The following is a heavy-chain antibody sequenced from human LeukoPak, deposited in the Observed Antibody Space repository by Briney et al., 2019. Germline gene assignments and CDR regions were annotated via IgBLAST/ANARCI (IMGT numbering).Heavy chain of an antibody. V-gene: IGHV1-2*02. CDR2: INPNSGGT. CDR3: AIRDYDFWSGYDY. D-gene: IGHD3-3*01. Sequence: GASVKVSCKASGYTFTDYYMHWVRQAPGQGLEWMGWINPNSGGTNYAQKFQGRVTMTRDTSISTAYMELSRLRSDDTAVYYCAIRDYDFWSGYDYWGQGTLVTVSS. CDR1: GYTFTDYY. J-gene: IGHJ4*02.